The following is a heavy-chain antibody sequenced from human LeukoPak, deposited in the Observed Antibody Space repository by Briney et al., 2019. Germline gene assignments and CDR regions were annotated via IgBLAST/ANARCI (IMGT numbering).Heavy chain of an antibody. J-gene: IGHJ4*02. D-gene: IGHD6-13*01. CDR1: GFTFSSYW. CDR3: ARDHRLYSSSWYFGVPPP. V-gene: IGHV3-74*01. CDR2: INSDGSST. Sequence: QPGGSLRLSCAASGFTFSSYWMHWVRQAPGKGLVWVSRINSDGSSTSYADSVKGRFTISRDNAKNTLYLQMNSLRAEDTAVYYCARDHRLYSSSWYFGVPPPWGQGTLVTVSS.